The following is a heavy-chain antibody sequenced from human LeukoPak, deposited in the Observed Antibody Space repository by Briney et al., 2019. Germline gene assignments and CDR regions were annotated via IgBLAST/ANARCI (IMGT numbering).Heavy chain of an antibody. CDR2: ITGAGGGT. D-gene: IGHD6-6*01. CDR1: GFTLSSFG. J-gene: IGHJ4*02. CDR3: TREMQLGVDY. V-gene: IGHV3-23*01. Sequence: PGGSLRLSCAASGFTLSSFGMTWVRLASGKRLEWVSSITGAGGGTLYADSVKGRVTISRDNSKNTLYLQMNSLRAEDTAIYYCTREMQLGVDYWGQGTLVTVSS.